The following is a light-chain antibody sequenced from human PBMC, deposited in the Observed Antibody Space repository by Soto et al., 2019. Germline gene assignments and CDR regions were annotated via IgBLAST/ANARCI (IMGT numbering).Light chain of an antibody. Sequence: QSALTQPPSVSGSPGQSVTISCTGTSSDVGSYNRVSWYQQPPGTAPKLMIHEVSKRPSGVPDRFSGSKSGNTASLTISGLQAEDEAAYYCSSYTSSSTLVFGGGTKVTVL. V-gene: IGLV2-18*02. CDR2: EVS. CDR1: SSDVGSYNR. CDR3: SSYTSSSTLV. J-gene: IGLJ2*01.